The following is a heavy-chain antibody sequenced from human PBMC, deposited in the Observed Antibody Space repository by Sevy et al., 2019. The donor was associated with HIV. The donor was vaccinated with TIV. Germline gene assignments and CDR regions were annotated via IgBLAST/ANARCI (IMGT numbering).Heavy chain of an antibody. J-gene: IGHJ3*02. V-gene: IGHV1-8*01. CDR2: MNPNSGNT. CDR1: GYTFTSYD. D-gene: IGHD6-13*01. CDR3: ARGGGSSWYGPSLDAFDI. Sequence: ASVKVSCKASGYTFTSYDINWVRQATGQGLEWMGWMNPNSGNTGYAQKFQGRVTMTRNTSISTAYMELISLRSEDTAGYYCARGGGSSWYGPSLDAFDIWGQGTMVTVSS.